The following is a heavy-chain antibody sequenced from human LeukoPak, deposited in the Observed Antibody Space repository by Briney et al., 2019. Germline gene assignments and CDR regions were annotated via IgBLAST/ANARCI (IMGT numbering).Heavy chain of an antibody. V-gene: IGHV4-59*08. J-gene: IGHJ4*02. CDR2: IFYSGST. CDR3: ATYDSAGRFDY. Sequence: PSETLSLTCTVSGGSISNYYWSWIRQPPGKGLEWIGYIFYSGSTNYNPSLKSRVTISVDTPKNQFSLKLSSVTAADTAVYYCATYDSAGRFDYWGQGTLVTVSS. D-gene: IGHD3-22*01. CDR1: GGSISNYY.